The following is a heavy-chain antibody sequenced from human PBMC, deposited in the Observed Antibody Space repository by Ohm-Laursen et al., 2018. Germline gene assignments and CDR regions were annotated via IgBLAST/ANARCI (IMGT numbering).Heavy chain of an antibody. CDR3: ANSWRLLLEDY. Sequence: SLRLSCAASGFTFDDYAMHWVRQAPGKGLEWVSAISGSGGSTYYADSVKGRFTISRDNSKNTLYLQMNSLRAEDTAVYYCANSWRLLLEDYWGQGTLVTVSS. CDR2: ISGSGGST. D-gene: IGHD2-21*02. V-gene: IGHV3-23*01. CDR1: GFTFDDYA. J-gene: IGHJ4*02.